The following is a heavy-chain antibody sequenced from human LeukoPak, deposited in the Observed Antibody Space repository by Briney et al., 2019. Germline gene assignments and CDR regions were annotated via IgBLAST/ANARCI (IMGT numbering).Heavy chain of an antibody. CDR3: ARGGRYCSSTSCYGRRGYYYYGMDV. D-gene: IGHD2-2*01. CDR2: INPNSGGT. V-gene: IGHV1-2*02. J-gene: IGHJ6*02. Sequence: ASVKVSCKASGYTFTGYYVHWVRQAPGQGLEWMGWINPNSGGTNYAQKFQGRVTMTRDTSISTAYMELSRLRSDDTAVYYCARGGRYCSSTSCYGRRGYYYYGMDVWGQGTTVTVSS. CDR1: GYTFTGYY.